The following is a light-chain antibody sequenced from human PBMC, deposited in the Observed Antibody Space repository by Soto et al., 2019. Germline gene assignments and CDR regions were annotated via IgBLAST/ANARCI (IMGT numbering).Light chain of an antibody. Sequence: QSALTQPASVSGAPGQLITISCTGTSRGYNFVSWYQQHPGKAPKLLIYEDSKRPSGVPDRFSGSKSGNTASLTISGLQPEDEADYYCCSYAGNYSYVFGTGTKVTVL. CDR1: SRGYNF. J-gene: IGLJ1*01. V-gene: IGLV2-11*01. CDR2: EDS. CDR3: CSYAGNYSYV.